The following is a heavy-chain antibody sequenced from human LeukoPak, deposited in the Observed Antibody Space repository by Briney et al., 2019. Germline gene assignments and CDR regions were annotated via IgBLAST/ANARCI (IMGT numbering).Heavy chain of an antibody. J-gene: IGHJ6*02. CDR3: ARGNFFRPMIRGPTPGMDV. D-gene: IGHD3-10*01. Sequence: SETLSLTCAVYGGSFSDYYWSWIRQPAGKGLEWIGRIFTSGSTNYNPSLRSRVTMSVDTSKNQFSLKVRSVTAADTAVYYCARGNFFRPMIRGPTPGMDVWGQGTTVTVSS. V-gene: IGHV4-59*10. CDR1: GGSFSDYY. CDR2: IFTSGST.